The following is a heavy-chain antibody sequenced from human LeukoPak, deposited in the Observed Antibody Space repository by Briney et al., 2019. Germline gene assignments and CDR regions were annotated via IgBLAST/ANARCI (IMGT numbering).Heavy chain of an antibody. CDR2: ISSGGSTI. D-gene: IGHD5-24*01. J-gene: IGHJ4*02. Sequence: LSLTCAVSGGSISSSNWWSWVRQPPGKGLEWVSYISSGGSTIYYADSVKGRFTISRDNAKNSLYLQMNSLRAEDTAVYYCARGDGYNSYYFDYWGQGTLVTVSS. V-gene: IGHV3-11*01. CDR1: GGSISSSNW. CDR3: ARGDGYNSYYFDY.